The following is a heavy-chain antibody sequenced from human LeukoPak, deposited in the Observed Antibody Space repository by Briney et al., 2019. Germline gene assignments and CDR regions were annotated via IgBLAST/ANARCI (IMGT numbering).Heavy chain of an antibody. CDR1: GFTFNNYG. D-gene: IGHD5-18*01. CDR3: AKVGTAMVHFFGC. CDR2: ISGSGFNT. V-gene: IGHV3-23*01. Sequence: GGSLRLSCAVSGFTFNNYGMSWVRQAPGKGLEWVSAISGSGFNTYYADSVKGRFTISRDNSKNTLYLQMNSLRAEDTAVYYCAKVGTAMVHFFGCWGRGTLVTVSS. J-gene: IGHJ4*02.